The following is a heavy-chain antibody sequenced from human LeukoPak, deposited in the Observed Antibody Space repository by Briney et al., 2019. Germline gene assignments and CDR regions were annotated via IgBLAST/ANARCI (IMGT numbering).Heavy chain of an antibody. Sequence: GGSLRLSCAASGFTFSSYSMNWVRQAPGKGLEWVSSISSSSLYIYYADSVKGRFTISRDNAKNSLFLQMNSLRAEDTAAYYCAKSGYNRFDYWGQGILVTVSS. V-gene: IGHV3-21*01. D-gene: IGHD5-24*01. CDR2: ISSSSLYI. CDR1: GFTFSSYS. J-gene: IGHJ4*02. CDR3: AKSGYNRFDY.